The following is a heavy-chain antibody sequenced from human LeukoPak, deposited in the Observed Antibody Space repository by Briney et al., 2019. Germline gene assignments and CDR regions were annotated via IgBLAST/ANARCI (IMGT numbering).Heavy chain of an antibody. CDR2: IRYDGSNK. CDR1: GLTFSSYG. J-gene: IGHJ4*02. V-gene: IGHV3-30*02. Sequence: GGSLRLSCAASGLTFSSYGMHWVRQAPGKGLEWVAFIRYDGSNKYYADSVKGRFTISRDNSKNTLYLQMNSLRAEDTAVYYCAKGRNYGDYGGLDYWGQGTLVTVSS. CDR3: AKGRNYGDYGGLDY. D-gene: IGHD4-17*01.